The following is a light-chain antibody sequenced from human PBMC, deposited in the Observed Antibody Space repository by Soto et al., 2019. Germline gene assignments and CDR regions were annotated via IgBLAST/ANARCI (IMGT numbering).Light chain of an antibody. CDR3: QHYSRSQTK. CDR1: QSVSKY. J-gene: IGKJ1*01. V-gene: IGKV3-20*01. CDR2: AAS. Sequence: EIVLTQSPSTLSLSPGERATLFCRASQSVSKYLGWYQQKPGQAPRLLIYAASNRATGIPDRLSGSGSGTDFTLTIRRLEPEDFEVYYCQHYSRSQTKFGQGTKVDIX.